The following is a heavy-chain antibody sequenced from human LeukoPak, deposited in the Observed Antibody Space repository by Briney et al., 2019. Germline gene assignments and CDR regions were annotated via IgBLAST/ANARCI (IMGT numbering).Heavy chain of an antibody. Sequence: GSLRLSCAASGFIFSSYAMSWVRRAPGQGLEWVSAISGSGGSTYYADSVTGRFTISRDNSKNTLYLQMNSLRAEDTAVYCCAKARGLGIVGAHFDYWGQGTLVTVSS. V-gene: IGHV3-23*01. J-gene: IGHJ4*02. D-gene: IGHD1-26*01. CDR2: ISGSGGST. CDR3: AKARGLGIVGAHFDY. CDR1: GFIFSSYA.